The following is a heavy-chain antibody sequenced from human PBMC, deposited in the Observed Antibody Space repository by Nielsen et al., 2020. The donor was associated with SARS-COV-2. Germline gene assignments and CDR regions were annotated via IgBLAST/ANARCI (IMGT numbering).Heavy chain of an antibody. CDR3: VGDTGGRWGEL. J-gene: IGHJ4*02. Sequence: GGSLRLSCVASGFTFSSHWMHWVRQVPGKGLLWLSRINNDGSSTSYADSVKGRLTISRDNAKNTLWLEMNSLRVDDTAVYYCVGDTGGRWGELWGQGTLVTVSS. V-gene: IGHV3-74*01. D-gene: IGHD2-15*01. CDR2: INNDGSST. CDR1: GFTFSSHW.